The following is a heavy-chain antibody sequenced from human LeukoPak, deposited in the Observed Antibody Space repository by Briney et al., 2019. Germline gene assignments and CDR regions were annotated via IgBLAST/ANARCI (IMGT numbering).Heavy chain of an antibody. J-gene: IGHJ1*01. CDR1: GFTVSSTD. CDR3: ALLGAAGREYFQH. CDR2: VYSGGST. V-gene: IGHV3-53*01. D-gene: IGHD6-13*01. Sequence: GESLRLSCAASGFTVSSTDMSWVRQAPGKGLEWVSAVYSGGSTFYADSVKGRFTISRDNSKNTLYLQISSLRAEDTAVYYCALLGAAGREYFQHWGQGALVTVSS.